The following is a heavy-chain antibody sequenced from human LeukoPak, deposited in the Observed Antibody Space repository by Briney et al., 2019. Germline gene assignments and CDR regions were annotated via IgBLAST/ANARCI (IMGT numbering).Heavy chain of an antibody. V-gene: IGHV1-69*13. Sequence: SVTVSYKASGGTFSIYDISWVRQAPGQGSEWMGGIIPIFGTANYAQKFQGRVTITADESTSTAYMELSSLRSEDTAVYYCARVGEDYYGSGSYSQYLDYWGQGTLVTVSS. D-gene: IGHD3-10*01. CDR1: GGTFSIYD. CDR3: ARVGEDYYGSGSYSQYLDY. CDR2: IIPIFGTA. J-gene: IGHJ4*02.